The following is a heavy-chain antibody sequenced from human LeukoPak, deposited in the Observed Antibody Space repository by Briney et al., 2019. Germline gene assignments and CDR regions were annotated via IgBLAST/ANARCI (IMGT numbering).Heavy chain of an antibody. J-gene: IGHJ3*02. V-gene: IGHV4-39*07. CDR1: GGSISSSNYF. Sequence: KPSETLSLTCTVSGGSISSSNYFWGWIRQPPGKGPEWIGSIYYSGSTSYNSSLKSRVTISVDTSKNQFSLKLSSVTAADTAVYYCARGGLYDSSEPDDAFDIWGQGTMVTVSS. D-gene: IGHD3-22*01. CDR3: ARGGLYDSSEPDDAFDI. CDR2: IYYSGST.